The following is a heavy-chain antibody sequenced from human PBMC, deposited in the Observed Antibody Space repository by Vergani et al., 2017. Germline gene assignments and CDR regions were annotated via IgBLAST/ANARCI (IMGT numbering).Heavy chain of an antibody. J-gene: IGHJ4*02. D-gene: IGHD1-26*01. CDR1: GFTVSSNH. Sequence: EVQLVESGGGLIQPGGSLRLSCAASGFTVSSNHMSWVRQAPGKGLEWVSFIYSAGGTYYAGSVKGRFTISRDNSKNTLYLQMNSLRAEDTAVYYCARARGSYYDYWGQGTLVTVSS. CDR2: IYSAGGT. CDR3: ARARGSYYDY. V-gene: IGHV3-53*01.